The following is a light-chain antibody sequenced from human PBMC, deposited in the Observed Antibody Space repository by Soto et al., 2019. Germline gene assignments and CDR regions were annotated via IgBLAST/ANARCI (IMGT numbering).Light chain of an antibody. Sequence: IQMTQSPSTLSGSVGDRVTITCRASHTISSWLAWYQQKPGKAPKLLLYNASTLKSGVPSRFSGSGSGTAFTLTISRLQPDDFATYYCQDYNCYSGAFGQGTKVELK. CDR1: HTISSW. CDR2: NAS. V-gene: IGKV1-5*03. CDR3: QDYNCYSGA. J-gene: IGKJ1*01.